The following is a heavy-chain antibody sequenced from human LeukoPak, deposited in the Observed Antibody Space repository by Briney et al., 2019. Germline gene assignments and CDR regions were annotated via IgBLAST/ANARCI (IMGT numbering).Heavy chain of an antibody. D-gene: IGHD3-16*01. CDR3: ARDGGGWLDP. CDR2: MNPNRGNT. J-gene: IGHJ5*02. Sequence: ASVKVSCKASGYTFTSYDINWVRQATGQGLEWMGWMNPNRGNTGYAQKFQGRVTMTRDTPTSVFYMEMNGLTSDDTAVYYCARDGGGWLDPWGQGTLVTVSS. V-gene: IGHV1-8*01. CDR1: GYTFTSYD.